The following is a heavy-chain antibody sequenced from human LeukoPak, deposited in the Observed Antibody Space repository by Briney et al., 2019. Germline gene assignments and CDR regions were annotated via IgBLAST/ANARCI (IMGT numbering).Heavy chain of an antibody. CDR3: ARDANGSDLHYYHMDV. V-gene: IGHV4-4*02. Sequence: SETLSLTRAVSGGSITSGNWWSWVRQSPGKGLEWIGEIYHTGNTNYNPSLNSRVSISLDRSKNQFSLRLTSVTAADTAVYFCARDANGSDLHYYHMDVWGKGTTVTVSS. CDR1: GGSITSGNW. D-gene: IGHD6-25*01. CDR2: IYHTGNT. J-gene: IGHJ6*03.